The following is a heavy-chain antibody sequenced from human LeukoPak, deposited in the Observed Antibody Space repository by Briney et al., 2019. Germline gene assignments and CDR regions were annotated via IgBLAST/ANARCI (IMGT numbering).Heavy chain of an antibody. CDR3: ARWPHCQDF. Sequence: PGGSLRLSCAASGFTFSDFYMSWVRQAPGKGLEWVANINEDGSEEKYVDSVKGRFTISRDNAKNSLYLQMSSLRADDTAVYYCARWPHCQDFWGRGTRVTVSS. CDR1: GFTFSDFY. CDR2: INEDGSEE. V-gene: IGHV3-7*03. J-gene: IGHJ4*02.